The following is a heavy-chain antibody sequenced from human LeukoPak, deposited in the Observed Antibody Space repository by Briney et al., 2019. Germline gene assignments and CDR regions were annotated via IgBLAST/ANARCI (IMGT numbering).Heavy chain of an antibody. Sequence: GESLKISCKGSGYSFTNYWIGWVRQMPGRGLEWMGIIYPGDSDTTYSPSFQGHVTISADKSISTAYLQWSSLKASDTAMYYCARSSDSSGFPDLNYWGQGTLVTVSS. CDR2: IYPGDSDT. CDR3: ARSSDSSGFPDLNY. CDR1: GYSFTNYW. J-gene: IGHJ4*02. V-gene: IGHV5-51*01. D-gene: IGHD3-22*01.